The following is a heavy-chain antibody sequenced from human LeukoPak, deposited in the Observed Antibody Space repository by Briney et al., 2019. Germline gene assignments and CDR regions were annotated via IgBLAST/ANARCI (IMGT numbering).Heavy chain of an antibody. V-gene: IGHV4-59*11. CDR3: ARVTGVVVPAAILWFDP. CDR1: GGSISSHY. D-gene: IGHD2-2*02. Sequence: SETLSLTCTVSGGSISSHYWSWIRQPPGKGLEWIGYIYYSGSTNYNPSLKSRVTISVDTSKNQFSLKLSSVTAADTAVYYCARVTGVVVPAAILWFDPWGQGTLVTVSS. CDR2: IYYSGST. J-gene: IGHJ5*02.